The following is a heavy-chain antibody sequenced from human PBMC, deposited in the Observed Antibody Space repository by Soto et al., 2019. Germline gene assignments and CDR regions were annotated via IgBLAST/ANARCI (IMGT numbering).Heavy chain of an antibody. Sequence: PGGSLRLSCAASGFTFSSYWMHWVRQAPGKGLVWVSRINSDGSSTSYADSVKGRFTISRDNAKNTLYLQMNSLRAEDTAVYYCASGLGYCSSTSCYTPYYYYMDVWGKGTTVTV. D-gene: IGHD2-2*02. CDR1: GFTFSSYW. CDR3: ASGLGYCSSTSCYTPYYYYMDV. J-gene: IGHJ6*03. V-gene: IGHV3-74*01. CDR2: INSDGSST.